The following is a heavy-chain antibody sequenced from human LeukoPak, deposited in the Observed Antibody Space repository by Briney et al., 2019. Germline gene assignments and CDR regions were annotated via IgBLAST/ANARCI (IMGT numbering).Heavy chain of an antibody. CDR3: ASGRYCSSTSCSAHSDY. CDR2: IKRDGSEK. D-gene: IGHD2-2*01. Sequence: GGSLRLSCAASGFTFSSYWMSWVRQAPGKGLEWVANIKRDGSEKYYVDSVKGRFTISRDNAKNSLYLQMNSLRAEDTAVYYCASGRYCSSTSCSAHSDYWGQGTLVTVSS. J-gene: IGHJ4*02. CDR1: GFTFSSYW. V-gene: IGHV3-7*01.